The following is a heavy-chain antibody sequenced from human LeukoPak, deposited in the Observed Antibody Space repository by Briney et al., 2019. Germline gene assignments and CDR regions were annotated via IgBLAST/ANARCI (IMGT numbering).Heavy chain of an antibody. J-gene: IGHJ4*02. V-gene: IGHV3-23*01. CDR1: GFTFSNYD. CDR2: INGSGGST. CDR3: AKDRSGSYYRPNPFDY. D-gene: IGHD1-26*01. Sequence: PGGSLRLSCAASGFTFSNYDMSWVRQAPGKGLEWVSAINGSGGSTYYADSAKGRFTISRDNSKNTLYLQMNSLRAEDTAVYYCAKDRSGSYYRPNPFDYWGQGTLVTVSS.